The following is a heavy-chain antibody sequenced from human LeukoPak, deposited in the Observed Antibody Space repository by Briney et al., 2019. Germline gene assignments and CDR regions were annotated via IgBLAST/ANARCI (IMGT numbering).Heavy chain of an antibody. CDR3: ARIGYSSGWYAFYFDC. V-gene: IGHV3-7*01. Sequence: PGGSLRLSCAASGFTFSTYCMSWVRQAPGKGLEWVANIKQDGSEKYFVDSVKGRFTISRDNAKNSLYLQMNSLRAEDTAVYYCARIGYSSGWYAFYFDCWGQGTLVTVSS. D-gene: IGHD6-19*01. CDR1: GFTFSTYC. CDR2: IKQDGSEK. J-gene: IGHJ4*02.